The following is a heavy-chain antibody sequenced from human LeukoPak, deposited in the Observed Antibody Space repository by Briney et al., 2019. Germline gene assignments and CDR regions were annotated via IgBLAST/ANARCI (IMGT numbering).Heavy chain of an antibody. Sequence: GGSLRLSCAASGFTVSSSYMSWVRQAPGKGLEWVSIISSAGTTYYADSVKGRFTISRDNSKNTVYLQVNSLRDEDTAVYYCARTYGSSGLGYFDLWGRGTLVTVSS. D-gene: IGHD6-13*01. V-gene: IGHV3-66*01. CDR3: ARTYGSSGLGYFDL. J-gene: IGHJ2*01. CDR2: ISSAGTT. CDR1: GFTVSSSY.